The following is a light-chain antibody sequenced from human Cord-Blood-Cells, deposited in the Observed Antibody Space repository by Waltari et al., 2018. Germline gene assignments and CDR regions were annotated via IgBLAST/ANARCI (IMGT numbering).Light chain of an antibody. Sequence: QSALTQPASVSGSPGQSITISCTGTSSDVGSYNLVSWYQQHPGQAPKLMVYEGSKRPSGVSNLFSGSKSGNTASLTISGLQAEDEADYYCCSYAGSWVFGGGTKLTVL. CDR1: SSDVGSYNL. V-gene: IGLV2-23*01. CDR2: EGS. CDR3: CSYAGSWV. J-gene: IGLJ3*02.